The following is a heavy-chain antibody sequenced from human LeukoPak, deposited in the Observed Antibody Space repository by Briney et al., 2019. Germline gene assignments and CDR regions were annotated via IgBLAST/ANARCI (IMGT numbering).Heavy chain of an antibody. CDR3: ARDQDDYGGNSPLGY. CDR2: ISTDGSTT. J-gene: IGHJ4*02. Sequence: PGGSLRLSCAASGFTFSSYWMHWVRQAPGEGLVWVSRISTDGSTTDYADSVKGRFTVSRDSAKNTLYLQMNSLIPEDTAVYYCARDQDDYGGNSPLGYWGQGTLVTVSS. CDR1: GFTFSSYW. D-gene: IGHD4-23*01. V-gene: IGHV3-74*01.